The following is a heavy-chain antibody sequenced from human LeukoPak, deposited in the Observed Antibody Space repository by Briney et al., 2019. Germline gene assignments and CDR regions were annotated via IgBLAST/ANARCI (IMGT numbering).Heavy chain of an antibody. CDR1: GGSFSGYY. J-gene: IGHJ4*02. Sequence: SETLSLTCAVYGGSFSGYYWSWIRQPPGKGLEWIGEINHSGSTNYNPSLKSRVTISVDTSKNQFSLKLSSVTAADTAVYYCARPGGRGPHWGQGTLVTVSS. CDR3: ARPGGRGPH. CDR2: INHSGST. V-gene: IGHV4-34*01. D-gene: IGHD2-15*01.